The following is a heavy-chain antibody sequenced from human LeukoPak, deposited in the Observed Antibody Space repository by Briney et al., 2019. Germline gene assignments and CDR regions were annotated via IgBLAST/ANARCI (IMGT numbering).Heavy chain of an antibody. CDR3: SREWARSLDY. V-gene: IGHV1-46*01. CDR2: INPSGGST. CDR1: GYTFTSYF. Sequence: ASVKVSCKASGYTFTSYFIHWVRQAPRQGLEWMGIINPSGGSTSYAQKFQGRVTMTRDTSTSTIYMELSSLRSEDTAIYFCSREWARSLDYRGQGTLVTVSS. J-gene: IGHJ4*02.